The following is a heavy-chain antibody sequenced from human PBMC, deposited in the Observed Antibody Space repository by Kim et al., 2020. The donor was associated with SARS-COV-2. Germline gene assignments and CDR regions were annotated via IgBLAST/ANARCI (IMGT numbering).Heavy chain of an antibody. V-gene: IGHV1-69*13. J-gene: IGHJ6*02. CDR3: ARGFGYCSSTSCSSHPNSRSHYYYYGMDV. CDR2: IIPIFGTA. Sequence: SVKVSCKASGGTFSSYAISWVRQAPGQGLEWMGGIIPIFGTANYAQKFQGRVTITADESTSTAYMELSSLRSEDTAVYYCARGFGYCSSTSCSSHPNSRSHYYYYGMDVWGQGTTVTVSS. CDR1: GGTFSSYA. D-gene: IGHD2-2*03.